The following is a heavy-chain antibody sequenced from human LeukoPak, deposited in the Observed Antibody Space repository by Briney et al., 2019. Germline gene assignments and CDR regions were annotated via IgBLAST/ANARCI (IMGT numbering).Heavy chain of an antibody. J-gene: IGHJ5*02. CDR3: ARDVPHNWFDT. CDR1: VITFGNNW. CDR2: INSDGGGA. Sequence: GGSLRLSCAASVITFGNNWMHWVRQGPGKGLGWISGINSDGGGAIYADSVTGRFNVSRDNAKNTLYLQMNSLRAEDTAAYYCARDVPHNWFDTWGQGTLVTVSS. V-gene: IGHV3-74*01.